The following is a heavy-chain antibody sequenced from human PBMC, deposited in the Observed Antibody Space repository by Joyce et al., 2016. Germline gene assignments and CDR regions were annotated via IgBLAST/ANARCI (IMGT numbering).Heavy chain of an antibody. Sequence: QLRLVQSGAERKRHGSSVEVSCKDSGDTFSTYAFNWVPQVPGQRLEWMGGSIPSSGTLKYEQQFQRRLTIIADDSATTVYMQLSNLMSEDTAVYFCARPIDHLWFMEFHIWGQGTLVTVSS. D-gene: IGHD2-21*01. CDR1: GDTFSTYA. CDR3: ARPIDHLWFMEFHI. CDR2: SIPSSGTL. J-gene: IGHJ4*02. V-gene: IGHV1-69*01.